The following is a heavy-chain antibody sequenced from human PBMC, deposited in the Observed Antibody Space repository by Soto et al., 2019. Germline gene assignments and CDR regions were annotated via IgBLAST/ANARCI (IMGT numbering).Heavy chain of an antibody. J-gene: IGHJ6*02. CDR3: AISLRASWGYHGMDV. CDR1: GDSVYTNSAA. D-gene: IGHD3-10*01. V-gene: IGHV6-1*01. CDR2: TYYRSKWYN. Sequence: PSQTLPLTCALSGDSVYTNSAAWNWIRPSPSRGLEWLGRTYYRSKWYNDYAVSVKSRITINPDTSKNQFSLQLNSVTPEDTAVYYCAISLRASWGYHGMDVWGQGTTVTVSS.